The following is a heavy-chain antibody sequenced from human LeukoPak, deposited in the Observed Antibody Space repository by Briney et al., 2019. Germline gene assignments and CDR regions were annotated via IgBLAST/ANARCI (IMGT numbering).Heavy chain of an antibody. D-gene: IGHD3-9*01. CDR2: IYHSGST. CDR1: GGSISSSNW. CDR3: ARLGSLGDYDILTGYRDAFDI. J-gene: IGHJ3*02. Sequence: SETLSPTCAVSGGSISSSNWWSWVRQPPGKGLEWIGEIYHSGSTNYNPSLKSRVTISVDKSKNQFSLKLSSVTAADTAVYYCARLGSLGDYDILTGYRDAFDIWGQGTMVTVSS. V-gene: IGHV4-4*02.